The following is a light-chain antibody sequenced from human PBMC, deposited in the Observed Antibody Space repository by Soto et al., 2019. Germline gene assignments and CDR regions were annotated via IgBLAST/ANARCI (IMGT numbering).Light chain of an antibody. CDR2: GAS. V-gene: IGKV3-20*01. Sequence: EMVLTRSPGTLSWSPGGRGAVSGMASQSVGSTYLAWYQQKPGQAPRLLIYGASSRATGIPDRFSGSGSGTDLTLTISRLEPEDFAVYYCQQYGSSPPTFGQETKVDIK. CDR1: QSVGSTY. J-gene: IGKJ1*01. CDR3: QQYGSSPPT.